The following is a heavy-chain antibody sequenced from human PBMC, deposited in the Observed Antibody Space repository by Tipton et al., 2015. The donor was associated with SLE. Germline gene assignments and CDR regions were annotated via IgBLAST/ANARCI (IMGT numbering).Heavy chain of an antibody. J-gene: IGHJ4*02. CDR1: GGSISSYY. V-gene: IGHV4-59*01. CDR2: NYYSGST. Sequence: TLSLTCTVSGGSISSYYWSWIRQPPGKGLEWIGYNYYSGSTNYNPSLKSRVTISVDTSKNQFSLKLSSVTAADTAVYYCARVERAARGFDYWGQGTLVTVSS. CDR3: ARVERAARGFDY. D-gene: IGHD6-13*01.